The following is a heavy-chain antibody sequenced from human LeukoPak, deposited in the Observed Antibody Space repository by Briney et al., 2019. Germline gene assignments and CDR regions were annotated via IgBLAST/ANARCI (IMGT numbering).Heavy chain of an antibody. D-gene: IGHD6-19*01. Sequence: PSETLSLTCGVSGYSISGGYYWGWIRQPPGKGLEWIGSIYHSGSTYYNPSLKSRVTISVDTSKNQFSLKLNSVTAADTAVYYCARGRIAVAGLQHWGQGTLVTVSS. J-gene: IGHJ1*01. CDR3: ARGRIAVAGLQH. V-gene: IGHV4-38-2*01. CDR1: GYSISGGYY. CDR2: IYHSGST.